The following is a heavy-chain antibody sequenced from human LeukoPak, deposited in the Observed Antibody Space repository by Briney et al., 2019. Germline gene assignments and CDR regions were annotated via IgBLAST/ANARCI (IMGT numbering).Heavy chain of an antibody. D-gene: IGHD1-26*01. Sequence: ASVKVSCKASAGTFSSYAISWVRQAPGQGLEWMGRIIPIFGTANYAQKFQGRVTITTDESTSTAYMELSSLRSEDTAVYYCARDAGSALDYWGQGTLVTVSS. V-gene: IGHV1-69*05. J-gene: IGHJ4*02. CDR2: IIPIFGTA. CDR3: ARDAGSALDY. CDR1: AGTFSSYA.